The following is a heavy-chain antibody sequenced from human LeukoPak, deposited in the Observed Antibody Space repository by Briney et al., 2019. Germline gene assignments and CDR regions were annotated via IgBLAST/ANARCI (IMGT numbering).Heavy chain of an antibody. CDR1: GYSFTNYW. D-gene: IGHD3-10*01. CDR2: IYPGDSDT. Sequence: GESLKISCKGSGYSFTNYWIGWVRQMPGKGLEWMGIIYPGDSDTRYSPSFQGQVTISADKSISTAYLQWSSLKASDTAMYYCARAITMVRGGPNWFDPWGQGTLVTVSS. CDR3: ARAITMVRGGPNWFDP. J-gene: IGHJ5*02. V-gene: IGHV5-51*01.